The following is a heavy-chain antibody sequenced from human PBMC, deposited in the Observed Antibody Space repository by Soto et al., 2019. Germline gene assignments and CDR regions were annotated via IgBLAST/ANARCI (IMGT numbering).Heavy chain of an antibody. D-gene: IGHD4-17*01. CDR3: AREVIPLTTDWYFDL. V-gene: IGHV4-30-4*01. CDR1: GGSISGGVGGLYY. J-gene: IGHJ2*01. CDR2: IYDSGST. Sequence: QLQLRESGPGLVKPSETLSLTCTVSGGSISGGVGGLYYWSWIRQPPGKGLEWIGYIYDSGSTYYNSSLKSGVTISGDTSKNQFSLRLSSVTAADTAVYYCAREVIPLTTDWYFDLWGRGTLVTVSS.